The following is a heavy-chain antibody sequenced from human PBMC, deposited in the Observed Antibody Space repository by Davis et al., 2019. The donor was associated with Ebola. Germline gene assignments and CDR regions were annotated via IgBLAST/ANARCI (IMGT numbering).Heavy chain of an antibody. Sequence: MPSETLSLTCTVSGGSISSYYWSWIRQPPGKGLEWIGYIYYSGSTNYNPSLKSRITISVDTSKNQFSLKLSSVTAADTAVYYCARGVTYYYDSSGYYIVGYFDYWGQGTLVTVSS. CDR3: ARGVTYYYDSSGYYIVGYFDY. CDR2: IYYSGST. J-gene: IGHJ4*02. V-gene: IGHV4-59*12. D-gene: IGHD3-22*01. CDR1: GGSISSYY.